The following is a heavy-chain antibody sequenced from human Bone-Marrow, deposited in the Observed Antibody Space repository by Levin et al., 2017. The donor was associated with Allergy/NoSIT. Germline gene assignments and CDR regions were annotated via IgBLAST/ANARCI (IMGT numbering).Heavy chain of an antibody. Sequence: GSLRLSCTVSGGSISSYYWSWIRQPPGKGLEWIGYIYYSGSTNYIPSLKSRVTISVDTSKNQFSLKLNSVIAADTAVYYCGRAATYGSGSPMGYWGQGTLVTVSS. CDR2: IYYSGST. V-gene: IGHV4-59*01. CDR1: GGSISSYY. CDR3: GRAATYGSGSPMGY. D-gene: IGHD3-10*01. J-gene: IGHJ4*02.